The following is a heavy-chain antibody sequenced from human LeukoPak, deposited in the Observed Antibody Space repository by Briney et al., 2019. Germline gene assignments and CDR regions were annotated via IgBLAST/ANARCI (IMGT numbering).Heavy chain of an antibody. CDR2: IYYSGST. CDR1: GGSISRSSYY. CDR3: AITIIRRVITSYYFDY. J-gene: IGHJ4*02. D-gene: IGHD3-10*01. V-gene: IGHV4-39*01. Sequence: PSETLSLTCTVSGGSISRSSYYWGWIRQPPGKGLEWIATIYYSGSTYYNPSLKSRVTISVDTSKNQFSLKLSSVTAADTAVYYCAITIIRRVITSYYFDYWGQGTLVTVSS.